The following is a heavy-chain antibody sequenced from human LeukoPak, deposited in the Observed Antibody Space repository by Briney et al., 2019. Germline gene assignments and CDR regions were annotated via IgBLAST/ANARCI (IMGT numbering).Heavy chain of an antibody. Sequence: GGSLRLSCVASGFTFSSSFMDWVRRVPGKGLAWVSRINPGNITTYADSVKGRFTISRDNAKNTLYLQMNSLRAEDTAVYCCARPFYFDSIDIWGQGTLVTVSS. CDR3: ARPFYFDSIDI. J-gene: IGHJ4*02. CDR1: GFTFSSSF. D-gene: IGHD3-22*01. V-gene: IGHV3-74*01. CDR2: INPGNIT.